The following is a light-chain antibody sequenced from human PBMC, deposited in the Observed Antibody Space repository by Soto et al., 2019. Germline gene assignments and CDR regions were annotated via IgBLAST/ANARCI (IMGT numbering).Light chain of an antibody. Sequence: QSVLTQSSSASASLGSSVKLTCTLSSGHSSYIIAWHQQQPGKAPRYLMKLESGGSYNKGSGVPYRFSGSSSGADRYLTISTLPFEDEADYYCETWDTNTWVFGGGTKLTVL. J-gene: IGLJ3*02. CDR3: ETWDTNTWV. CDR1: SGHSSYI. CDR2: LESGGSY. V-gene: IGLV4-60*02.